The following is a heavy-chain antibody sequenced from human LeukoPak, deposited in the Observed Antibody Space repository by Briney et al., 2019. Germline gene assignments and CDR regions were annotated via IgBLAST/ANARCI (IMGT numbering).Heavy chain of an antibody. CDR2: IKQDGSEK. V-gene: IGHV3-7*01. CDR3: ARDPSSLRDSFDY. J-gene: IGHJ4*02. Sequence: GGSLRLSCAASGFTFSSYWMNWVRQAPGKGLEWVANIKQDGSEKYYVDSVKGRFTISRDNAKNSLYLQMNSLRAGDTAVYYCARDPSSLRDSFDYWGQGTLVTVSS. CDR1: GFTFSSYW.